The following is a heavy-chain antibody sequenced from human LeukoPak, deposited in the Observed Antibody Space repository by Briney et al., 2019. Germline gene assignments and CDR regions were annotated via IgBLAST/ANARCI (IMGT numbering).Heavy chain of an antibody. D-gene: IGHD6-13*01. CDR3: ARRSYSSSWYEGGFDY. CDR1: GGSFSGYY. V-gene: IGHV4-34*01. Sequence: SETLSLTCAVYGGSFSGYYWCWIRQPPGKGLEWFGETNHSGSTNYNPSLKSRVTISVDTSKNQFSLKLSSVTAADTAVYYCARRSYSSSWYEGGFDYWGQGTLVTVSS. J-gene: IGHJ4*02. CDR2: TNHSGST.